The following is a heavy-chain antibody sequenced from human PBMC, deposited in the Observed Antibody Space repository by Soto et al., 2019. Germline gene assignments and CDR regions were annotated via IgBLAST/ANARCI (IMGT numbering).Heavy chain of an antibody. CDR3: TREDCSGGSCYFDY. V-gene: IGHV3-49*03. J-gene: IGHJ4*02. CDR2: IRSKSYGGTT. D-gene: IGHD2-15*01. Sequence: GGSLRLSCTASGCTFGDYAMSWFRQAPGKGLEWVGFIRSKSYGGTTEDAASVKGRFTISRDDSKSIAYLQMNSLKTEDTVVYYCTREDCSGGSCYFDYWGQGTLVTVSS. CDR1: GCTFGDYA.